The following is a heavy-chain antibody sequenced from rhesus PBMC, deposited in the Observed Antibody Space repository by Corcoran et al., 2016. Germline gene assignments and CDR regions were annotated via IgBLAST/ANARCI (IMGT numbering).Heavy chain of an antibody. V-gene: IGHV1-138*01. CDR2: THTNTGAT. J-gene: IGHJ4*01. Sequence: QVQLVQAGTEVKWPGSSVKVACKASGYTVTDHSIYWVGQAPGQELEWTVGTHTNTGATNYAQRFQDRVTITRDTSTRVAYMELSSLRSDDTAVYYCVREDYGGNRWGQGVLVTVSS. D-gene: IGHD4-29*01. CDR1: GYTVTDHS. CDR3: VREDYGGNR.